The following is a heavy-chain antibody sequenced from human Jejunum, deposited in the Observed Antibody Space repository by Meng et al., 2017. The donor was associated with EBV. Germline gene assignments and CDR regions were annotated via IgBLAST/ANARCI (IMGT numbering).Heavy chain of an antibody. Sequence: QPHPQESDPGLVNPSETLSLTCTVSGGSISNSIYYWGWIRQPPGKVLEWIGSSYFSGNTYYNPSLKSRVSVSVDTSKNQFSLKLTSVTAADTAVYYCAKTLGDFWSGGLDCWGQGTLVTVSS. CDR2: SYFSGNT. CDR3: AKTLGDFWSGGLDC. V-gene: IGHV4-39*01. D-gene: IGHD3-3*01. CDR1: GGSISNSIYY. J-gene: IGHJ4*02.